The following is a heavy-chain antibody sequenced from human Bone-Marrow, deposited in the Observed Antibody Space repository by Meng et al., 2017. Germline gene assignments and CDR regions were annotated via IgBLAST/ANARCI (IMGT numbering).Heavy chain of an antibody. CDR3: ATGIVGATRYYYYYGMDV. CDR1: GYTFTDYY. D-gene: IGHD1-26*01. J-gene: IGHJ6*02. CDR2: VDPEDGET. Sequence: ASVKVSCKVSGYTFTDYYMHWVQQAPGKGLEWMGLVDPEDGETIYAEKFQGRVTITADTSTDTAYMGLSSLRSEDTAVYYCATGIVGATRYYYYYGMDVWGQGTTVTVSS. V-gene: IGHV1-69-2*01.